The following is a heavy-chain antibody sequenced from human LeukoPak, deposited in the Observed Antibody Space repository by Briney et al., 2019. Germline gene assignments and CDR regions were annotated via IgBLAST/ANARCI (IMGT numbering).Heavy chain of an antibody. D-gene: IGHD6-19*01. CDR1: GFTFSNYG. CDR3: AKDKEGYSSGWSLDY. CDR2: IWYDGSNK. J-gene: IGHJ4*02. V-gene: IGHV3-33*06. Sequence: GGSLGLSCAASGFTFSNYGMHWVRQAPGKGLEWVAAIWYDGSNKYYGDSVKGRFTISRDNSKNTLYLQMNSVRAEDTAVYYCAKDKEGYSSGWSLDYWGQGTLVTVSS.